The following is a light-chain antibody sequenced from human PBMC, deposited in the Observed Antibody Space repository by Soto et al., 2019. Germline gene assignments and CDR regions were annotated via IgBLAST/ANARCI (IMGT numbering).Light chain of an antibody. Sequence: QSVLTQPPSASGTPGQRITIPCSGSRSNIGRNTVNWYQRLPGTAPKLLVYRNNERPSGVPDRFSGSKSGTSASLAISGLQSEDEADYYCQTWGAGIPKIFGGGTKLTVL. V-gene: IGLV1-44*01. CDR3: QTWGAGIPKI. CDR1: RSNIGRNT. CDR2: RNN. J-gene: IGLJ2*01.